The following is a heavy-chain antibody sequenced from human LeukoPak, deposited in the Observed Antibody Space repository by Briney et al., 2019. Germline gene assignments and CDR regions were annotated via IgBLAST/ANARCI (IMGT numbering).Heavy chain of an antibody. Sequence: ASVRVSCKASGYTFTSYGMSWVRQAPGQGLEGMGWISAYNGKTNYAQKLQGRVTMTTDTSTSTAYMELRSLRSDDTAVYYCARAGWFGELFDYYYGMDVWGKGTTVTVSS. CDR1: GYTFTSYG. J-gene: IGHJ6*04. V-gene: IGHV1-18*04. CDR3: ARAGWFGELFDYYYGMDV. D-gene: IGHD3-10*01. CDR2: ISAYNGKT.